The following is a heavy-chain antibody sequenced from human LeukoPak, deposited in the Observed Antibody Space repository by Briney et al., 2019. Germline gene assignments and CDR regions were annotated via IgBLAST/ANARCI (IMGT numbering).Heavy chain of an antibody. J-gene: IGHJ1*01. CDR3: ATYSSLNRREFQY. Sequence: GSLRLSCEGSGFTFSNYWMGWVRRAPGKGLQWVANIKTDGSEKYYVDSVKGRFTISRDNAKNSLYLQMNSLRAEDTAVYYCATYSSLNRREFQYWGQGTLLTVSS. V-gene: IGHV3-7*01. CDR1: GFTFSNYW. CDR2: IKTDGSEK. D-gene: IGHD3-22*01.